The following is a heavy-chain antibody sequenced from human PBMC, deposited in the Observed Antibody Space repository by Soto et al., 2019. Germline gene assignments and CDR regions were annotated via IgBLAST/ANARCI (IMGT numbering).Heavy chain of an antibody. CDR3: AKTGEGFAGYSSSGGYYYMDV. CDR1: GFTFSSYA. Sequence: PGGSLRLSCAASGFTFSSYAMSWVRQAPGKGLEWVSAISGSGGSTYYADSVKGRFTISRDNSKNTLYLQVNSLRAEDTAVYYCAKTGEGFAGYSSSGGYYYMDVWGKGTTVTVSS. V-gene: IGHV3-23*01. J-gene: IGHJ6*03. D-gene: IGHD6-6*01. CDR2: ISGSGGST.